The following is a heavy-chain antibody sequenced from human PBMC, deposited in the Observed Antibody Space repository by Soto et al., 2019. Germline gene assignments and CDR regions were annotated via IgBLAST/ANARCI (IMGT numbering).Heavy chain of an antibody. V-gene: IGHV1-8*01. CDR2: MNPNSGNT. D-gene: IGHD6-13*01. CDR1: GYTFTSYD. Sequence: GASVKVSCKASGYTFTSYDINWVRQATGQGLEWMGWMNPNSGNTGYAQKFQGRVTMTRNTSISTAYMELSSLRSEDTAVYYCARFHSSSWYGYYYYYMDVWGKGTTVTVSS. CDR3: ARFHSSSWYGYYYYYMDV. J-gene: IGHJ6*03.